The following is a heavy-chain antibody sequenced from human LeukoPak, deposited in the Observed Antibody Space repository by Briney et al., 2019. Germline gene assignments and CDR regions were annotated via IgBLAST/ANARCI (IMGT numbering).Heavy chain of an antibody. Sequence: SGPTLVNPTQTLTLTCTYSGFSLSTSGVGVGWIRQPPGKALEWLALIYWDDDKRYSPSLKSRLTITKDTSKNQVVLTMTNMHPVDTATYYCANVRHYGGPNDYWGQGTLVTVSS. D-gene: IGHD3-9*01. J-gene: IGHJ4*02. V-gene: IGHV2-5*02. CDR2: IYWDDDK. CDR1: GFSLSTSGVG. CDR3: ANVRHYGGPNDY.